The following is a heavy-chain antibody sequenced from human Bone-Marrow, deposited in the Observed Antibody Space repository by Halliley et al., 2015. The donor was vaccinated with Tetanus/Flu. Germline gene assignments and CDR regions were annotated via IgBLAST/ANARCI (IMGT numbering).Heavy chain of an antibody. Sequence: KGLGWVSVIYSGGSTYYADPVKGRFTISRDNSKNPLYLQMNSLRAEDTAVYYCASLKRYGFDIRGQGTMVTVSS. J-gene: IGHJ3*02. D-gene: IGHD3-9*01. CDR3: ASLKRYGFDI. V-gene: IGHV3-53*01. CDR2: IYSGGST.